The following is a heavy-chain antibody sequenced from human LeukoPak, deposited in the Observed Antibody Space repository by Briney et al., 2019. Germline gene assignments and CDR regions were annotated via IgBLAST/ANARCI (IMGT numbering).Heavy chain of an antibody. V-gene: IGHV3-30*03. CDR2: IPYDGSYK. D-gene: IGHD6-19*01. Sequence: PGWSLRLYCAASGFIFSSFGMHWVGQAPGQGLELLAVIPYDGSYKFYADSVKGRVTISRDDSKNTLYLQMNSLRAEDTAVYYCARDLMGQWPPEYYFDYWGQGTLVTVSS. CDR3: ARDLMGQWPPEYYFDY. CDR1: GFIFSSFG. J-gene: IGHJ4*02.